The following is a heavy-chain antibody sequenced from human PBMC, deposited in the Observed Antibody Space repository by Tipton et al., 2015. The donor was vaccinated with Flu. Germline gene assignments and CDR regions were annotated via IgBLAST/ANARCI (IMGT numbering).Heavy chain of an antibody. D-gene: IGHD1-26*01. CDR3: AKGRGSYLYSAMDV. CDR1: GFTFDDYA. J-gene: IGHJ6*02. V-gene: IGHV3-9*01. Sequence: SLRLSCAASGFTFDDYAMHWVRQAPGKGLEWVSGISWKSDKFGYADSVNGRFTISRDNAENSLYLQMNSLRAEDTAFYYCAKGRGSYLYSAMDVWGQGTTVTVSS. CDR2: ISWKSDKF.